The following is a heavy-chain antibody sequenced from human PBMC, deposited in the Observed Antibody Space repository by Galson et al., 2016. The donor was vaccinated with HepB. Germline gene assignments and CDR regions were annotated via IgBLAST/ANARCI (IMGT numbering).Heavy chain of an antibody. CDR2: IYSGGNT. D-gene: IGHD2-2*01. Sequence: SLRLSCAASGFTVSNNYMSWVRQAPGKGLEWVSAIYSGGNTFYADSVKGRFTISRDTSKNTLYLQMNSLRAEDTAVYYCATSPSRGYWGQGTLVTVPS. CDR3: ATSPSRGY. V-gene: IGHV3-66*01. CDR1: GFTVSNNY. J-gene: IGHJ4*02.